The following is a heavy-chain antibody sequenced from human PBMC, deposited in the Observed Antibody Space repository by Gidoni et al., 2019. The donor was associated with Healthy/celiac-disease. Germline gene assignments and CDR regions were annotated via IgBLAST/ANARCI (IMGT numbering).Heavy chain of an antibody. CDR3: ARWIREVRGAHFDY. CDR2: IKQDGSEK. V-gene: IGHV3-7*04. Sequence: EVQLVESGGGLVQPGGSLRLSWAASGFTFSSYWMSWVRQAPGKGLEWVANIKQDGSEKYYVDSVKGRFTISRDNAKNSLYLQMNSLRAEDTAVYYCARWIREVRGAHFDYWGQGTLVTVSS. CDR1: GFTFSSYW. D-gene: IGHD3-10*01. J-gene: IGHJ4*02.